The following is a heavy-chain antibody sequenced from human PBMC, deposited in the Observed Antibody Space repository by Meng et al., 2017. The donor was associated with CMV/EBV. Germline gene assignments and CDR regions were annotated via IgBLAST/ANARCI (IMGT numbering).Heavy chain of an antibody. CDR3: SRRIQSYDFWSGHQVSGMDV. J-gene: IGHJ6*02. CDR1: GSSFIGYY. Sequence: SETLSLTFAVYGSSFIGYYWSWIRQPPGKGLEWFGAINHSGSTNYNPSLKSRVTISVDTSKNQSSLKPSSVTAADTAVYYCSRRIQSYDFWSGHQVSGMDVWGQGTTVTVSS. D-gene: IGHD3-3*01. V-gene: IGHV4-34*01. CDR2: INHSGST.